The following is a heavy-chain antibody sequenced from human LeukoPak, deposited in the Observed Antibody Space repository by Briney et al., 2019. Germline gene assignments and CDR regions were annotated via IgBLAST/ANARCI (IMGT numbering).Heavy chain of an antibody. D-gene: IGHD3-10*01. CDR2: IYYSGST. Sequence: PSETLSLTCTVSGGSISSGDYYWSWIRQPPGKGLEWIGYIYYSGSTYYNPSLKSRVTISVDTSKNQFSLKLSSVTAADTAVYYCARGQPSYGSGSYRGYYFDYWGQGTLVTVSS. CDR3: ARGQPSYGSGSYRGYYFDY. CDR1: GGSISSGDYY. J-gene: IGHJ4*02. V-gene: IGHV4-30-4*01.